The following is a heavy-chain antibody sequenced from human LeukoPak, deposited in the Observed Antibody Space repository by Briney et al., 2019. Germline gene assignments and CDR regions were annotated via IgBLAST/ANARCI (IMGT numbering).Heavy chain of an antibody. V-gene: IGHV5-51*01. J-gene: IGHJ4*02. D-gene: IGHD6-25*01. CDR1: EYTFISYW. Sequence: AESLKISCNGSEYTFISYWIGWVRQLPGKDLEWMGIICPSDSDTRYSPSFQGQVTISADKSISTAYLQWSSLKASDTAMYYCATVAGSGWQFDQWGQGTLVTVSS. CDR3: ATVAGSGWQFDQ. CDR2: ICPSDSDT.